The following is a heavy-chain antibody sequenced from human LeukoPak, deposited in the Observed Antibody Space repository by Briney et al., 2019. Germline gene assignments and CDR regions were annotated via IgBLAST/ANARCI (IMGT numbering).Heavy chain of an antibody. CDR3: ARDREGYCSSTSCFT. D-gene: IGHD2-2*02. V-gene: IGHV3-21*01. CDR2: ISSSSSYI. Sequence: GGSLRLSCAASGFTFSSYSMNWVRQAPGKGLEWVSSISSSSSYIYYADSVKGRFTISRDNAKNSLYLQMNSLRAEDTAVYYRARDREGYCSSTSCFTWGQGTLVTVSS. CDR1: GFTFSSYS. J-gene: IGHJ4*02.